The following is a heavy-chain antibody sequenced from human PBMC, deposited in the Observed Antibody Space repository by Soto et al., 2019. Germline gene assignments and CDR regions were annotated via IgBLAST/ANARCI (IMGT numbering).Heavy chain of an antibody. CDR3: ARDLGDSHFDY. Sequence: QVQLVESGGGLVKPGGSLRLSCAASGFTFSDYYMSWIRQAPGKGLEWVSFISTRSTYSPYADSVKGRFTISRDNAKNSLYLQRSSLRAEERAVYYSARDLGDSHFDYWGQGTLVTVSS. V-gene: IGHV3-11*05. D-gene: IGHD3-16*01. CDR2: ISTRSTYS. CDR1: GFTFSDYY. J-gene: IGHJ4*02.